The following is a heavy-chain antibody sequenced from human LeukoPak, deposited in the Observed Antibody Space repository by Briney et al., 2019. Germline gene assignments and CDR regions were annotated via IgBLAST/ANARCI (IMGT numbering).Heavy chain of an antibody. J-gene: IGHJ4*02. CDR1: GFTFSSYG. D-gene: IGHD2-2*01. CDR3: AKAGSPVVPAAIYELDY. V-gene: IGHV3-30*02. CDR2: IRYDGSNK. Sequence: QSGGSLRLSCAASGFTFSSYGMHWVRQAPGKGLEWVAFIRYDGSNKYYADSVKGRFTISRDNSKNTLYLQMNSLRAEDTAVYYCAKAGSPVVPAAIYELDYWGQGTLVTVSS.